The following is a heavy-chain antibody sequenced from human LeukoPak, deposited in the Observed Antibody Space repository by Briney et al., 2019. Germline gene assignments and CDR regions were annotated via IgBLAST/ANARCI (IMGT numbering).Heavy chain of an antibody. CDR2: INPNSGGT. J-gene: IGHJ6*02. CDR3: AREEAAANYYGMDV. V-gene: IGHV1-2*02. Sequence: ASVKVSCKASGYTFTGYYMHWVRQAPGQGLEWMGWINPNSGGTNYAQKFQGRVTMTRNTSISTAYMELSSLRSEDTAVYYCAREEAAANYYGMDVWGQGTTVTVSS. D-gene: IGHD6-13*01. CDR1: GYTFTGYY.